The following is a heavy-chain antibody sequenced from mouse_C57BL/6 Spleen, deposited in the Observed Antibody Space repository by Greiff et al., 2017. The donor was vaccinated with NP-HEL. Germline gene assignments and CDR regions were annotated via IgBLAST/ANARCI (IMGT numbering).Heavy chain of an antibody. CDR3: TETVVDRDFDV. J-gene: IGHJ1*03. V-gene: IGHV6-3*01. Sequence: EVMLVESGGGLVQPGGSMKLSCVASGFTFSNYWMNWVRQSPEKGLEWVAQIRLKSDNYATHYAESVKGRFTISRDDSKSSVYLQMNNLRAEDTGSYYCTETVVDRDFDVWGTGTTVTVSS. CDR1: GFTFSNYW. D-gene: IGHD1-1*01. CDR2: IRLKSDNYAT.